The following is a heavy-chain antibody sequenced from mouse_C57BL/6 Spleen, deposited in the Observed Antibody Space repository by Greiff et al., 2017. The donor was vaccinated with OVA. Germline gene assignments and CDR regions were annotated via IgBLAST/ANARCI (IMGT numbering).Heavy chain of an antibody. CDR3: ARRGDSSGRGFAY. J-gene: IGHJ3*01. D-gene: IGHD3-2*02. CDR2: ISSGGSYT. Sequence: DVMLVESGGDLVKPGGSLKLSCAASGFTFSSYGMSWVRQTPDKRLEWVATISSGGSYTYYPDSVKGRFTISRDNAKNTLYLQMSSLKSEDTAMYYCARRGDSSGRGFAYWGQGTLVTVSA. CDR1: GFTFSSYG. V-gene: IGHV5-6*02.